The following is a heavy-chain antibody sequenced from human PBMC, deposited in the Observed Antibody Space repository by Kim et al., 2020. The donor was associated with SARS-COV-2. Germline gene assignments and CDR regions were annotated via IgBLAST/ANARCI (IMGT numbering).Heavy chain of an antibody. CDR3: ARLSVADFDY. D-gene: IGHD2-21*01. J-gene: IGHJ4*02. V-gene: IGHV1-69*02. Sequence: KANYPRTFPGRVKITADTATSTAYMERSSLRSEDTAVYYCARLSVADFDYWGQGTLVTVSS. CDR2: KA.